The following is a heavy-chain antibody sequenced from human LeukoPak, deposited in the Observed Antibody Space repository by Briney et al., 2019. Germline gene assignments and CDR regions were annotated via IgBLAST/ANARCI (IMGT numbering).Heavy chain of an antibody. CDR3: ARIFDRDI. J-gene: IGHJ3*02. CDR1: GGSMRDSC. Sequence: SETLSLTCTVSGGSMRDSCWYWGRHSAGTGIQWIGRIHGIGKTNYNPSLKSRVIMSLDTSKNQFSLTLSAVTAADTATYYCARIFDRDIWGQGTLVTVSP. D-gene: IGHD3-3*01. V-gene: IGHV4-4*07. CDR2: IHGIGKT.